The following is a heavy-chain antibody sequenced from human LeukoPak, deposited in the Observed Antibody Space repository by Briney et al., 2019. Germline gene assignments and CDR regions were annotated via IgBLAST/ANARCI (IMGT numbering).Heavy chain of an antibody. CDR2: MNPNSGNT. J-gene: IGHJ2*01. V-gene: IGHV1-8*01. D-gene: IGHD1-1*01. CDR1: GYTFTSYD. Sequence: ASVKVSCKASGYTFTSYDINWVRQATGQGLEWMGWMNPNSGNTGYAQKFQGRVTMTRNTSISTAYMELSSLRSGDTAVYYCARGLEDLGTDDLWGRGTLVTVSS. CDR3: ARGLEDLGTDDL.